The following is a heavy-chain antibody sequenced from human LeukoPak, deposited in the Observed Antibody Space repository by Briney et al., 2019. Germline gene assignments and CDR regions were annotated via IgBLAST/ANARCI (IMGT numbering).Heavy chain of an antibody. CDR2: IRSDGSDK. J-gene: IGHJ4*02. Sequence: GGPLRLSCAASGFSFSNSGMHWVRQVPGKGLEWVAFIRSDGSDKYYADSVKGRFTISRDNSKNTLYLQVDSLRTEDTAVYYCAKDLGSYGKRYFDYWGQGTLVTVSS. D-gene: IGHD3-16*01. CDR3: AKDLGSYGKRYFDY. V-gene: IGHV3-30*02. CDR1: GFSFSNSG.